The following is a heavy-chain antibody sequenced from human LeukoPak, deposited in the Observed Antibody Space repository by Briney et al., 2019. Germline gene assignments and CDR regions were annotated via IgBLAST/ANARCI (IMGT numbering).Heavy chain of an antibody. CDR1: GFTFSSYG. CDR3: AKDALSDMYSGSYSGDG. J-gene: IGHJ4*02. D-gene: IGHD1-26*01. Sequence: QAGGSLRLSCAASGFTFSSYGMHWVRQAPGKGLEWVAFIRYDGSNKYYADSVKGRFTISRDNSKNTLYLQMNSLRAEDTAVYYCAKDALSDMYSGSYSGDGWGQGTLVTVSS. V-gene: IGHV3-30*02. CDR2: IRYDGSNK.